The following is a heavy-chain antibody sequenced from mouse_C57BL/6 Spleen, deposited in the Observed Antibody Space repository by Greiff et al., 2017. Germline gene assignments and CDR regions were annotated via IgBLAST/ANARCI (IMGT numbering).Heavy chain of an antibody. CDR2: ISSGSSTI. V-gene: IGHV5-17*01. Sequence: EVKVVESGGGLVKPGGSLKLSCAASGFTFSDYGMHWVRQAPEKGLEWVAYISSGSSTIYYADTVKGRFTISRDNAKNTLFLQMTSLRSEDTAMYYCARDYGSSYGWYFDVWGTGTTVTVSS. D-gene: IGHD1-1*01. J-gene: IGHJ1*03. CDR3: ARDYGSSYGWYFDV. CDR1: GFTFSDYG.